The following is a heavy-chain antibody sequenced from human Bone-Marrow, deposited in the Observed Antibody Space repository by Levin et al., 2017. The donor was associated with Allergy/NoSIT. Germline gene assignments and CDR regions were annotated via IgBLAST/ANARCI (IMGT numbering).Heavy chain of an antibody. D-gene: IGHD1-20*01. CDR3: AHRRGGYSWNDGDFDY. CDR2: IYWDDDK. Sequence: KGSGPTLVKPTQTLTLTCTFSGFSLSTGGVGVGWIRQPPGKALECLALIYWDDDKRYSPSLRSRLTITKDTSKNQVVLTMTNMDPVDTATYYCAHRRGGYSWNDGDFDYWGQGTLVTVSS. V-gene: IGHV2-5*02. J-gene: IGHJ4*02. CDR1: GFSLSTGGVG.